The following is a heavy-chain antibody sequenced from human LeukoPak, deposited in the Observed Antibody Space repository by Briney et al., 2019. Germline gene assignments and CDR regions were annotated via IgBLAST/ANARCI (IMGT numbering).Heavy chain of an antibody. V-gene: IGHV1-2*06. CDR2: INPNSGGT. CDR1: GYTFTGYY. Sequence: ASVEVSCKASGYTFTGYYMHWVRQAPGQGLEWMGRINPNSGGTNYAQKFQGRVTMTRDTSISTAYMELSRLRSDDTAVYYCAREKSSGWYVFDYWGQGTLVTVSS. D-gene: IGHD6-19*01. J-gene: IGHJ4*02. CDR3: AREKSSGWYVFDY.